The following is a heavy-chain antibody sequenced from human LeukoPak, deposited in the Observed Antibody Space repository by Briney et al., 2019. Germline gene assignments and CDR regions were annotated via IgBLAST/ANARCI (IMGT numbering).Heavy chain of an antibody. D-gene: IGHD6-19*01. V-gene: IGHV3-33*01. Sequence: GGSLRLSCAAPGFTFSSDGMPWVRQAPGKGLEWVAVIWYDGSNKYYADSVKGRFTISRDNSKNTLYLQMNSLRAEDTAVYYCSRDVLSGYSSGWCRGCDYGGQGTLVTVS. CDR2: IWYDGSNK. CDR3: SRDVLSGYSSGWCRGCDY. CDR1: GFTFSSDG. J-gene: IGHJ4*02.